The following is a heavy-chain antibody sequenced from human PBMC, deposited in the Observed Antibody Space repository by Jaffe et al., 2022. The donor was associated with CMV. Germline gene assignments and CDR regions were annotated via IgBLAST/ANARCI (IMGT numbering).Heavy chain of an antibody. J-gene: IGHJ5*02. CDR2: IKSKTDGGTT. D-gene: IGHD6-19*01. CDR3: CRQWLPRANWFDP. V-gene: IGHV3-15*01. CDR1: GFTFSNAW. Sequence: EVQLVESGGGLVKPGGSLRLSCAASGFTFSNAWMSWVRQAPGKGLEWVGRIKSKTDGGTTDYAAPVKGRFTISRDDSKNTLYLQMNSLKTEDTAVYYCCRQWLPRANWFDPWGQGTLVTVSS.